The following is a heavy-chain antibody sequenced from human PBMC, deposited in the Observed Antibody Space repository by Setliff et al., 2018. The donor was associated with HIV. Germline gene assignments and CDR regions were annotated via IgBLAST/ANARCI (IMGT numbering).Heavy chain of an antibody. CDR2: MNPNSGNT. D-gene: IGHD6-19*01. CDR1: GYSFTTFD. CDR3: ARDPPSWQWLFDY. V-gene: IGHV1-8*01. J-gene: IGHJ4*02. Sequence: ASVKVSCKASGYSFTTFDVNWVRQATGQGLEWMGWMNPNSGNTGYAQNFQGRFTISRDNSKNTLFLQINSLRAEDTAVYYCARDPPSWQWLFDYWGQGALVTVSS.